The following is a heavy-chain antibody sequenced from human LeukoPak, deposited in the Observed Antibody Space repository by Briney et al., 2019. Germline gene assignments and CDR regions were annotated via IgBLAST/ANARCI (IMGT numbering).Heavy chain of an antibody. CDR2: IYYSGST. CDR1: GGSISSYY. Sequence: SETLSLTCTVSGGSISSYYWSWIRQPPGKGLEWIGYIYYSGSTNYNPSLKSRVTISVDTSKNQFSLKLSSVTAADTAVYYCARVFGGDCSGGSRYSFPNYFDYWGQGTLVTVSS. D-gene: IGHD2-15*01. CDR3: ARVFGGDCSGGSRYSFPNYFDY. J-gene: IGHJ4*02. V-gene: IGHV4-59*01.